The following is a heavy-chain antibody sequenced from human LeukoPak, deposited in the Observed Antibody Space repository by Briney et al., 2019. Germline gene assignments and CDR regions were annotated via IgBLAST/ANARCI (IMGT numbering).Heavy chain of an antibody. CDR2: IYSGGST. Sequence: GGSLRLSCAASGFTFSSYAMSWVRQAPGKGLEWVSGIYSGGSTYYADSVKGRFTISRDNSKNTLYLQMNSLRVEDTAVYYCAKRDIVVVPAAILYPFDYWGQGTLVTVSS. CDR3: AKRDIVVVPAAILYPFDY. J-gene: IGHJ4*02. CDR1: GFTFSSYA. D-gene: IGHD2-2*01. V-gene: IGHV3-66*01.